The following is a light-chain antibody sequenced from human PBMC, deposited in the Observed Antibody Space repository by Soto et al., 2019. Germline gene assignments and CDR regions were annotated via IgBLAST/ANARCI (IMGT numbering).Light chain of an antibody. CDR1: SSDVGGYNY. Sequence: QSVLTQPASVSGSPGQSITVPCTGTSSDVGGYNYVSWYQQHPGKAPRLLIYDVTNRPSGVSNRFSGSKSGNTASLTISGLQAEDEADYYCSSYRRGSTYVFGTGTKLTVL. CDR2: DVT. V-gene: IGLV2-14*03. CDR3: SSYRRGSTYV. J-gene: IGLJ1*01.